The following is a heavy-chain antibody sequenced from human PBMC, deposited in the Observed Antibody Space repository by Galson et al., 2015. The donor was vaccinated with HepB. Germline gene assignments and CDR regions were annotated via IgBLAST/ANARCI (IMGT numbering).Heavy chain of an antibody. CDR3: ARERPTIVVVPAANKRVNWFDP. J-gene: IGHJ5*02. CDR1: GYTFTSYY. CDR2: INPSGGST. Sequence: SVKVSCKASGYTFTSYYMHWVRQAPGQGLEWMGIINPSGGSTSYAQKFQSRVTMTRDTSTSTVYMELSSLRSEDTAVYYCARERPTIVVVPAANKRVNWFDPWGQGTLVTVSS. V-gene: IGHV1-46*01. D-gene: IGHD2-2*01.